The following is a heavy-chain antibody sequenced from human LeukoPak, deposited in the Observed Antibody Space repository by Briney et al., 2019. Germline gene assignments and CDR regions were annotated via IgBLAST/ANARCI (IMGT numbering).Heavy chain of an antibody. CDR2: MNPNSGNT. J-gene: IGHJ3*02. V-gene: IGHV1-8*01. D-gene: IGHD3-3*01. CDR1: GYTFTSYD. CDR3: ARGQRITIFGVVIRNGRAFDI. Sequence: ASVKVSCKASGYTFTSYDINWVRQATGQGLEWMGWMNPNSGNTGYAQKFQGRVTITRNTSISTAYMELSSLRSEDTAVYYCARGQRITIFGVVIRNGRAFDIWGQGTMVTVSS.